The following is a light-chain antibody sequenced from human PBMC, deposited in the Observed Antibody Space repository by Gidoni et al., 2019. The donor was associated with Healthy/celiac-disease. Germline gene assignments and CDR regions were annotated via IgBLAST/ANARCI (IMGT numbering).Light chain of an antibody. Sequence: ASISCRSSQSLLHSNGYNYLDWYLQKPGQSPQLLIYLGSNRASGVPDRFSGSGSGTDFTLKISRVEAGDVGVYYCMQALQTPRTFGGGTKVEIK. J-gene: IGKJ4*01. CDR2: LGS. CDR3: MQALQTPRT. V-gene: IGKV2-28*01. CDR1: QSLLHSNGYNY.